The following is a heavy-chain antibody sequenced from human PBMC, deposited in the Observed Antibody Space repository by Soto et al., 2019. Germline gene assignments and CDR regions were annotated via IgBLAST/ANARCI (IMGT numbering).Heavy chain of an antibody. V-gene: IGHV5-51*01. Sequence: PGESLKISCKGSGYSFTSYWIGWVRQMPGKGLEWMGIIYPGDSDTRYSPSFQGQVTISADKSISTAYLQWSSLKASDTAIYYCARQGYCSGGSCYPIDYWGQGTLVTVSS. CDR3: ARQGYCSGGSCYPIDY. CDR1: GYSFTSYW. J-gene: IGHJ4*02. D-gene: IGHD2-15*01. CDR2: IYPGDSDT.